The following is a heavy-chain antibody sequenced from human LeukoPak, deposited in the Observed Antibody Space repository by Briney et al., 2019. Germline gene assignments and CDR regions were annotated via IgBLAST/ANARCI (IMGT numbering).Heavy chain of an antibody. D-gene: IGHD5-18*01. CDR1: GGSLRNYA. CDR2: IIPFFHRT. Sequence: SVKVSCKASGGSLRNYAMSWVRQAPGQGLEWLGLIIPFFHRTIYAQIFQGRVTITADESTAYMELTTLRSEDTAVYYCARGGKVDTPMAYYEAGQHDSWGQGTLVTVSS. V-gene: IGHV1-69*13. J-gene: IGHJ4*02. CDR3: ARGGKVDTPMAYYEAGQHDS.